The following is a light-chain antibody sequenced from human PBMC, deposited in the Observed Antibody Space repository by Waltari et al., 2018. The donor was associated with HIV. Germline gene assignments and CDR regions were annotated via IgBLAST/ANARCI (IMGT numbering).Light chain of an antibody. Sequence: HSALTQPASVSGSPGQSVTISCSGAGPDNFLSWYQQFPGQAPQLIIYGVSYRPSGIPPRFSASQSGNTASLTISGLQSGDEADYYCSTYTKIDFLVFGSGTKLTVL. J-gene: IGLJ2*01. CDR3: STYTKIDFLV. CDR2: GVS. V-gene: IGLV2-14*01. CDR1: GPDNF.